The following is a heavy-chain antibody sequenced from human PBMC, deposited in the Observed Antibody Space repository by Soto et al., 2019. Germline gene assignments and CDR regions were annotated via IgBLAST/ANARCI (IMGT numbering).Heavy chain of an antibody. CDR2: FSGGGDTT. V-gene: IGHV3-23*01. CDR1: GLTFNNYA. CDR3: AKGRGGSGSLTPRVDF. J-gene: IGHJ4*02. D-gene: IGHD3-10*01. Sequence: EVQLLESGGGLVQPGGSLSFSCAASGLTFNNYALPWVRQPPGKGLEWVSAFSGGGDTTSSADSVKGRFTVSRDGSKNTLYLQMSSLRAEDTALYYCAKGRGGSGSLTPRVDFWGQGTLVTVSS.